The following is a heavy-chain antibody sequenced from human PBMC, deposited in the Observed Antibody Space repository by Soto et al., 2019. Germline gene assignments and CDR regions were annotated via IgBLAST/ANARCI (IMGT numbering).Heavy chain of an antibody. Sequence: QVQLVQSGGEVKKPGASVKVSCKASGYTFTNYGVNWVRQAPGQGLEWMGWINTYNGNTNYAQRLQGRVTLTTDTATRTAYMELRSLTSDATAVYYCARGSSPVDFDYWGQGTVVTVSS. D-gene: IGHD6-13*01. CDR3: ARGSSPVDFDY. J-gene: IGHJ4*02. CDR2: INTYNGNT. CDR1: GYTFTNYG. V-gene: IGHV1-18*01.